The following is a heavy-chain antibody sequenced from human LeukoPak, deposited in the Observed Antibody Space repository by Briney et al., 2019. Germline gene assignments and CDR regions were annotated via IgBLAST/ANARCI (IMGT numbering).Heavy chain of an antibody. V-gene: IGHV4-34*01. D-gene: IGHD5-12*01. CDR2: INHSGST. CDR1: GGSFSGYY. CDR3: AGGYDYGDYYYYMDV. J-gene: IGHJ6*03. Sequence: SETLSLTCAVYGGSFSGYYWSWIRQPPGKGLEWIGEINHSGSTNYNPSLKSRVTISVDTSKNQFSLKLSSVTAADTAVYYCAGGYDYGDYYYYMDVWGKGTTVTISS.